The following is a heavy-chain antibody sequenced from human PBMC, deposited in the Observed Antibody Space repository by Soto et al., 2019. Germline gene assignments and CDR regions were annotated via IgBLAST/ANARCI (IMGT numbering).Heavy chain of an antibody. V-gene: IGHV3-74*01. CDR1: GFAFTNYW. D-gene: IGHD5-18*01. Sequence: GGSLRLSCAASGFTSGFAFTNYWMHWVRQAPGKGLVWVSRINIDGSITDYADSVKGRFTISRDNPKNTLYLQMNSLRVDDTAAYFRVSALDGIRGWGQGTLVTVSS. J-gene: IGHJ4*02. CDR3: VSALDGIRG. CDR2: INIDGSIT.